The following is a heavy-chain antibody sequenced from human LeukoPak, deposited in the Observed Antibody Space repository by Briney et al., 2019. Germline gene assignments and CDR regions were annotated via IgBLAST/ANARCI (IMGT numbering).Heavy chain of an antibody. Sequence: PGGSLRLSCTSSGFTFREFAVSWFRQAPGKGLEWIGFIRSSIYGGTPKAAASVKGRFIFSRDDSKGVAYLRMNSLKTDDTAVYYCSREWRNGNDLRPDSWGQGTLVTVSS. V-gene: IGHV3-49*03. CDR3: SREWRNGNDLRPDS. J-gene: IGHJ4*02. D-gene: IGHD1-1*01. CDR1: GFTFREFA. CDR2: IRSSIYGGTP.